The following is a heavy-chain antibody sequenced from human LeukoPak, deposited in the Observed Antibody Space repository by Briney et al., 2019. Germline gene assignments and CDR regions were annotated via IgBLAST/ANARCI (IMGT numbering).Heavy chain of an antibody. CDR2: ISYDGSNK. CDR1: GFTFSSYA. Sequence: GGSLRLSCAASGFTFSSYAMHWVRQAPGKGLEWVAVISYDGSNKYYADSVKGRFTISRDNSKNTLYLHMNSLRAEDTAVYYCARGTAILDYFDYWGQGTLVTVSS. V-gene: IGHV3-30-3*01. J-gene: IGHJ4*02. CDR3: ARGTAILDYFDY. D-gene: IGHD2-21*02.